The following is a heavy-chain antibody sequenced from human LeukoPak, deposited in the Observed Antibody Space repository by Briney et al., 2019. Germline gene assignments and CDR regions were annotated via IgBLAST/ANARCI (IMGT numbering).Heavy chain of an antibody. V-gene: IGHV3-30*02. CDR2: INYDGSNK. J-gene: IGHJ5*02. CDR1: GFSFRHYG. CDR3: ARGPGDLNWFDP. D-gene: IGHD3-16*01. Sequence: GGSLRLSCAASGFSFRHYGMHWVRQAPGKGLEWVAFINYDGSNKYYADSVKGRFTISRDNSKNTLYLEINSLSADDTAVYYCARGPGDLNWFDPWGQGTLVTVSS.